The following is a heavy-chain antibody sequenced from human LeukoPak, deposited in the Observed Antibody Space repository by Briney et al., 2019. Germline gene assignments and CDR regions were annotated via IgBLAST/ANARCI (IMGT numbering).Heavy chain of an antibody. D-gene: IGHD6-13*01. CDR3: ARGGVAAAGTIYFDY. Sequence: SETLSLTCAVYGGSFSGYYWSWIRQPPGKGLEWIGEINHSGSTNYNPSLKSRVTISVDTSKNRFSLKLSSVTAADTAVYYCARGGVAAAGTIYFDYWGQGTLVTVSS. J-gene: IGHJ4*02. CDR2: INHSGST. CDR1: GGSFSGYY. V-gene: IGHV4-34*01.